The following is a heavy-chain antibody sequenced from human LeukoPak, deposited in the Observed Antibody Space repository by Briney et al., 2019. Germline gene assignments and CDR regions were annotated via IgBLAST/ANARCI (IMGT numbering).Heavy chain of an antibody. J-gene: IGHJ4*02. Sequence: GESLKISCKGSGYSFTSYWISWVRQMPGKGLEWMGRIIPSDSYTNYNPSFQGHVTISADKSISTAYLQWSSLKASDTAMYYCARHPYYYDSSGYYPPAYYDYWGQGTLVTVSS. CDR1: GYSFTSYW. V-gene: IGHV5-10-1*01. D-gene: IGHD3-22*01. CDR2: IIPSDSYT. CDR3: ARHPYYYDSSGYYPPAYYDY.